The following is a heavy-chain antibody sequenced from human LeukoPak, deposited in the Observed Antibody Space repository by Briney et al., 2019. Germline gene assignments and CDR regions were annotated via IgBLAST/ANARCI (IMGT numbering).Heavy chain of an antibody. J-gene: IGHJ3*02. CDR3: ARGRSSGWSRAFDI. CDR1: GGSISSSSYY. CDR2: IYYSGSI. V-gene: IGHV4-39*07. Sequence: SETLSLTCTVSGGSISSSSYYWGWIRQPPGKGLEWIGSIYYSGSIYYNPSLRSRVTMSVDTSKNQFSLKLSSVTAADTAVYYCARGRSSGWSRAFDIWGQGTMVTVSS. D-gene: IGHD6-19*01.